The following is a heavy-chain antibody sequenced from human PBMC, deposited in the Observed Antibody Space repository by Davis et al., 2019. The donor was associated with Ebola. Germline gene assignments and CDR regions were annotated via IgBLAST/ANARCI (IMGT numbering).Heavy chain of an antibody. V-gene: IGHV3-23*01. CDR3: ARDPVTYYYDSSGYYGYYYGMDV. J-gene: IGHJ6*04. CDR2: ISGSGGST. Sequence: GGSLRLSCTDSVITFSSYAMTWVRQAPGKGLEWVSAISGSGGSTYYADSVKGRFTISRDNAKNSLYLQMNSLRDEDTAVYYCARDPVTYYYDSSGYYGYYYGMDVWGKGTTVTVSS. D-gene: IGHD3-22*01. CDR1: VITFSSYA.